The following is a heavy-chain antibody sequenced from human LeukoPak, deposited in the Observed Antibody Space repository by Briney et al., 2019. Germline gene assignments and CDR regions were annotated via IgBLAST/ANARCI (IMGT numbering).Heavy chain of an antibody. CDR3: ARDRDGYYYGSGSYYVH. V-gene: IGHV3-21*01. CDR1: GFTFSSYS. D-gene: IGHD3-10*01. J-gene: IGHJ4*02. Sequence: GGSLRLSCAASGFTFSSYSMNWVRQAPGKGLEWVSSISSSSSYIYYADSVKGRFTISRDNAKNSLYLQMNSLRAEDTAVYYCARDRDGYYYGSGSYYVHRGQGTLVTVSS. CDR2: ISSSSSYI.